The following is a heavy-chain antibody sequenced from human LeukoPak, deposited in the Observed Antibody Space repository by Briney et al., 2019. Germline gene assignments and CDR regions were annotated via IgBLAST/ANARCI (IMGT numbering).Heavy chain of an antibody. V-gene: IGHV4-59*08. J-gene: IGHJ5*02. Sequence: PSETLSLTCSVSGDSISNYYWSWIRQPPGKGLEWIGYIYYTGSTNYNPSLKSRVTISVDTSKNQFSLKLSSVTAADTAVYYCARHRGYYDSPNWFEPWGQGTLVTVSS. CDR1: GDSISNYY. CDR2: IYYTGST. D-gene: IGHD3-22*01. CDR3: ARHRGYYDSPNWFEP.